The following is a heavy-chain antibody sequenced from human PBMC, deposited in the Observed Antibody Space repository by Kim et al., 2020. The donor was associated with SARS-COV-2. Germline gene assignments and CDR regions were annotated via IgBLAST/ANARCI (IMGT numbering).Heavy chain of an antibody. CDR3: ARGGLSGFSYGYVEFDY. V-gene: IGHV4-30-2*04. Sequence: SLKSRVTISLATSKNQFSLKLSSVTAADTAVYYCARGGLSGFSYGYVEFDYWGQGTLVTVSS. J-gene: IGHJ4*02. D-gene: IGHD5-18*01.